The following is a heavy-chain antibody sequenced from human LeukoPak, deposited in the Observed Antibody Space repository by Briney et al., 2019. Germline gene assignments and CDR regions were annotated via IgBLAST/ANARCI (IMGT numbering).Heavy chain of an antibody. Sequence: GGSLRLSCAASGFTFSSYAMHWVRQAPGKGLEWVSGISWNSGSIGYADSVKGRFTISRDNAKNSLYLQMNSLRAEDTALYYCAKDKGDYGYDYFDYWGQGTLVTVSS. CDR1: GFTFSSYA. J-gene: IGHJ4*02. D-gene: IGHD4-17*01. V-gene: IGHV3-9*01. CDR3: AKDKGDYGYDYFDY. CDR2: ISWNSGSI.